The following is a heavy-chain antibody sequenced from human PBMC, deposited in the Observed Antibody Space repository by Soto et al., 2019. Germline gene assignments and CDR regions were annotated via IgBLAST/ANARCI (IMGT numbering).Heavy chain of an antibody. CDR1: RFTVSISY. D-gene: IGHD6-13*01. V-gene: IGHV3-66*01. CDR3: TADLPTFIPQVDS. J-gene: IGHJ4*02. Sequence: GGSPRLSCAGSRFTVSISYMTWVRQVPGKGLEWVSIRYSDGRSYHAAPVKDRFTISRDDSKNTLYLQMNSLKTEDTGVYFCTADLPTFIPQVDSWGQGTLVTVSS. CDR2: RYSDGRS.